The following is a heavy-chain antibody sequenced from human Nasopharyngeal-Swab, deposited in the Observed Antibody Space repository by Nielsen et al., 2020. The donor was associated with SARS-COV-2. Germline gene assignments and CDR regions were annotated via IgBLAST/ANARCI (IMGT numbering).Heavy chain of an antibody. Sequence: GESLKISCVASGFTFNDVVMHWVRQAPGKGLEWVGRIKSKVDGGRTDYAAPVKDRFIISRDDSKNMLYVQMNSLRTEDTAVYYCSTNKYRSGDDRWGQGTLVTVSS. CDR3: STNKYRSGDDR. J-gene: IGHJ5*02. V-gene: IGHV3-15*01. D-gene: IGHD3-3*01. CDR1: GFTFNDVV. CDR2: IKSKVDGGRT.